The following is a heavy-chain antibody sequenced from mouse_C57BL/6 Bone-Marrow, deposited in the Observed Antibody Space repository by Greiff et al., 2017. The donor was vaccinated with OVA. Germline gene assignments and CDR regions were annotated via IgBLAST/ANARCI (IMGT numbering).Heavy chain of an antibody. D-gene: IGHD2-3*01. Sequence: EVQRVESGGGLVKPGGSLKLSCAASGFTFSSYAMSWVRQTPEKRLEWVATISDGGSYTYYPDNVKGRFTISRDNAKNNLYLQMSHLKSEDTAMYYCARDVVDGYYVPFDYWGQGTTLTVSS. CDR3: ARDVVDGYYVPFDY. V-gene: IGHV5-4*01. J-gene: IGHJ2*01. CDR2: ISDGGSYT. CDR1: GFTFSSYA.